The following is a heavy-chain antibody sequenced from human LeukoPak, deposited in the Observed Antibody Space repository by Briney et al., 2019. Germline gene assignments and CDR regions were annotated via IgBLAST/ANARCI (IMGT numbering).Heavy chain of an antibody. J-gene: IGHJ5*02. CDR1: GYSISSGYY. CDR3: ARASSNNHYYHSNTWFDP. D-gene: IGHD3-22*01. Sequence: ASGTLSLTCTVSGYSISSGYYWGWIRQPPGKGLEWIGSIYHSGSTYYNPSLKSRVTISVDTSKNQFSLKLSSVTAADTAVYYCARASSNNHYYHSNTWFDPWGQGTLVTVSS. V-gene: IGHV4-38-2*02. CDR2: IYHSGST.